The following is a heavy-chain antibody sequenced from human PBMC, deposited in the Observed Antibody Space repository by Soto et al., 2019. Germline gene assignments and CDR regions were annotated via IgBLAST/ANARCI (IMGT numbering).Heavy chain of an antibody. Sequence: GGSLRLSCAASGFTFTSYAMSWVRQAPGKGLEWVSAISGSGGSTYYADSVKGRFTISRDNSKNTLYLQMNSLRAEDTAVYYCAKRTEIVVVPAALFDYWGQGTLVTVSS. CDR2: ISGSGGST. J-gene: IGHJ4*02. V-gene: IGHV3-23*01. CDR1: GFTFTSYA. CDR3: AKRTEIVVVPAALFDY. D-gene: IGHD2-2*01.